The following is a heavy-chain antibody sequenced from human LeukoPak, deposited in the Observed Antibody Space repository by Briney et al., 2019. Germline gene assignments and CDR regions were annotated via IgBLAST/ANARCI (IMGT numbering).Heavy chain of an antibody. J-gene: IGHJ6*04. D-gene: IGHD3-10*01. CDR3: ARDNYGSGTLV. CDR1: GGSISSYY. CDR2: IYYSGST. V-gene: IGHV4-59*01. Sequence: SETLSLTCTVSGGSISSYYWSWIRQPPGKGLEWIGYIYYSGSTNYNPSLKSRVTISVDTSKNQFSLELSSVTAADTAVYYCARDNYGSGTLVWGKGTTVTVSS.